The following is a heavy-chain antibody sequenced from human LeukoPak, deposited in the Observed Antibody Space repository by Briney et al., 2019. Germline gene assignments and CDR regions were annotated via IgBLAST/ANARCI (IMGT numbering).Heavy chain of an antibody. J-gene: IGHJ4*02. CDR1: GFTFSSYA. D-gene: IGHD6-13*01. CDR3: AKDFGLAAARIPDY. V-gene: IGHV3-23*01. CDR2: ISGSGGSA. Sequence: GGSLRLSCAASGFTFSSYAMSWVRQAPGKGLEWVSAISGSGGSAYYADSVKGRFTISRDNSKNTLYLQMNSLRAEDTAVYYCAKDFGLAAARIPDYWGQGTLVTVSS.